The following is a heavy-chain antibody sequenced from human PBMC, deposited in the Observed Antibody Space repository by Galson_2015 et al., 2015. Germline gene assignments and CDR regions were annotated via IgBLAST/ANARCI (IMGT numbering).Heavy chain of an antibody. CDR2: IYWDDNK. CDR3: AHRRLEPMTTVTTGFDY. J-gene: IGHJ4*02. D-gene: IGHD4-17*01. CDR1: GFSLSTAGVG. Sequence: PALVKPTQTLTLTCTFSGFSLSTAGVGVGWIRQPPGKALEWLALIYWDDNKYYSPSLKSRLIITKDTSKSQVVLTMTNMDPVDTATYYCAHRRLEPMTTVTTGFDYWGQGTLVTVSS. V-gene: IGHV2-5*02.